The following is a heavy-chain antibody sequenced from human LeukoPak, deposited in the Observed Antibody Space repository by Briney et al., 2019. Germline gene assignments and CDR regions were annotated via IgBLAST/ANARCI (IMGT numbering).Heavy chain of an antibody. Sequence: SETLSLTCTVSGDSVSSSTYYWNWIRQPPGKGLEWIGYIYNSGRTKYNASPKSRVTISVDTSKNQFSLKLSAMSAADTAMYYCARGQVGAIQFFDYWGQGTLVTVSS. V-gene: IGHV4-61*01. J-gene: IGHJ4*02. CDR1: GDSVSSSTYY. CDR3: ARGQVGAIQFFDY. D-gene: IGHD1-26*01. CDR2: IYNSGRT.